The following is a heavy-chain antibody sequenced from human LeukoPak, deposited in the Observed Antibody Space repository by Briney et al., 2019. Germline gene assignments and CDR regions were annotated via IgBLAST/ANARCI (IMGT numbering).Heavy chain of an antibody. CDR2: MNPNSGNT. CDR3: ALSLSYYNSSGYYPFDY. V-gene: IGHV1-8*01. CDR1: GYTFIGYD. D-gene: IGHD3-22*01. J-gene: IGHJ4*02. Sequence: GASVKVSCKASGYTFIGYDINWVRQATGQGLEWMGWMNPNSGNTGYAQKFQGRVTMTRITSISTAYMELSSLRSDDTAVYYCALSLSYYNSSGYYPFDYWGQGTLVTVSS.